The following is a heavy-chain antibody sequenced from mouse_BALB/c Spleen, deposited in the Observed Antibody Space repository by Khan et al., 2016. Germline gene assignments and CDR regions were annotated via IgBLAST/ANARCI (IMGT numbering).Heavy chain of an antibody. Sequence: EVQLVESGGGLVQPKGSLKLSCAASGFTFNTYAMNWVRQAPGKGLEWVARIRSKSNNYATYYADSVKDRITISRDDSQSMLYLQMSSLKTDDTAMYYCVSETGGFGYWGQGTTLTVSS. V-gene: IGHV10-1*02. CDR3: VSETGGFGY. CDR2: IRSKSNNYAT. J-gene: IGHJ2*01. CDR1: GFTFNTYA.